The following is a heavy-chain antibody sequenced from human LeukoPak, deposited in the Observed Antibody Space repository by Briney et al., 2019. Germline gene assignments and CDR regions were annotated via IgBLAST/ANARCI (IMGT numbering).Heavy chain of an antibody. Sequence: SETLSLTCTDSGGSISSGDYYWSWIRQPPGKGLEWIGYIYYSGSTYYNPSLKSRVTISVDTSKNQFSLKLSSVTAADTAVYYCARVVDFPTTFDYWGQGTLVTVSS. V-gene: IGHV4-30-4*08. CDR3: ARVVDFPTTFDY. J-gene: IGHJ4*02. D-gene: IGHD2-21*01. CDR1: GGSISSGDYY. CDR2: IYYSGST.